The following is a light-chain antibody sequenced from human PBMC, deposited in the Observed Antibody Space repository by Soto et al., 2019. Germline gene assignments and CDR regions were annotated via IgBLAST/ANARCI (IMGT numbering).Light chain of an antibody. J-gene: IGLJ3*02. V-gene: IGLV1-47*01. CDR3: AAWDDRLSGPV. Sequence: QSVLTQPPSASGTPGQRVTISCSGSTSNIGNNFVSWYQQLPGTAPKLLIYRNSRRPSGVPERFSGSKSGTSASLAISGLRSEDEADYYCAAWDDRLSGPVVGGGTKLTVL. CDR2: RNS. CDR1: TSNIGNNF.